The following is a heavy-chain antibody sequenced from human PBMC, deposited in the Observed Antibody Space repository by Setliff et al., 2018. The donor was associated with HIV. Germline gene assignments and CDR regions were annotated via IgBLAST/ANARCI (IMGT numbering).Heavy chain of an antibody. Sequence: GASVKVSCKLSGYTLTELSMHWVRQAPGQGLEWMGWISPDNANTRISQRFRGSVTMTRDRSINTAYMEFSGLTSDDTAVYYCARQLSNSFDYWGQGTLVTVSS. D-gene: IGHD1-1*01. CDR2: ISPDNANT. J-gene: IGHJ4*02. CDR3: ARQLSNSFDY. CDR1: GYTLTELS. V-gene: IGHV1-2*02.